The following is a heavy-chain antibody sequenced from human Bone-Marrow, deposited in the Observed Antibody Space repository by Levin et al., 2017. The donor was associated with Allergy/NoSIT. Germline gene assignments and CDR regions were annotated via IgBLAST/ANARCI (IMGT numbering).Heavy chain of an antibody. CDR1: GFTFSSYW. V-gene: IGHV3-74*01. Sequence: GESLKISCAASGFTFSSYWMHWVRQAPGKGLVWVSRINGDGSDTSYADSVKGRFTISRDNAKNTLYLQMNSLRAEDTAVYYCARDIEYCISTSCPLGMDVWGQGTTVTVSS. D-gene: IGHD2-2*01. J-gene: IGHJ6*02. CDR2: INGDGSDT. CDR3: ARDIEYCISTSCPLGMDV.